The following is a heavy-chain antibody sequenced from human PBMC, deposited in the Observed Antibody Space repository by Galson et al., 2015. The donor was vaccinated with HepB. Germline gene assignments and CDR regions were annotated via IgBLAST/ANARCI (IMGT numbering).Heavy chain of an antibody. V-gene: IGHV2-5*01. CDR2: IYWNDDK. CDR3: AHRPRWELLRGTHEYYFDY. CDR1: GFSLSTSGVG. J-gene: IGHJ4*02. D-gene: IGHD1-26*01. Sequence: PALVKPTQTLTLTCTFSGFSLSTSGVGVGWIRQPPGKALEWLALIYWNDDKRYSPSLKSRLTITKDTSKNQVVLTMTNMDPVDTATYYCAHRPRWELLRGTHEYYFDYWGQGTLVTVSS.